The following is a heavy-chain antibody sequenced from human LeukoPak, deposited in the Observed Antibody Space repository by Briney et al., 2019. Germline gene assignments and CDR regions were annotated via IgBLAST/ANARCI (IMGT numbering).Heavy chain of an antibody. CDR2: IYPDDSDT. J-gene: IGHJ4*02. V-gene: IGHV5-51*01. CDR1: GYSFTSYW. CDR3: ARRIAGGGVDY. Sequence: KLGESLKISCKGSGYSFTSYWIGWVRQMPGKGLEWMGIIYPDDSDTRYSPSFQSQVTISADKSISTAYLQWSGLKASDIAMYYCARRIAGGGVDYWGQGTLVTVSS. D-gene: IGHD2-15*01.